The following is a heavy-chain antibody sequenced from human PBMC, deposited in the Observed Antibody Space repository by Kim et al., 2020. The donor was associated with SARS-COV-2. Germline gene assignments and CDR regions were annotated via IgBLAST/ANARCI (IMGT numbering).Heavy chain of an antibody. CDR1: GFTFSASA. Sequence: GGSLRLSCAASGFTFSASAMHWVRQASGKGLEWVGRIRSKPNNYATSYAASVTGRFTISRDDSTNTVYLQMDSLKTDDTAVYFCSRHSGKHGDRGFDNWGQGTLVTAYS. CDR3: SRHSGKHGDRGFDN. CDR2: IRSKPNNYAT. J-gene: IGHJ4*02. D-gene: IGHD4-17*01. V-gene: IGHV3-73*01.